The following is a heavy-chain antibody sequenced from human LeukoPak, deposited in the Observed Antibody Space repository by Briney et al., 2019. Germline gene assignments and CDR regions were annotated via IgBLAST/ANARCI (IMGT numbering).Heavy chain of an antibody. J-gene: IGHJ4*02. CDR3: ARDLGSYQGY. V-gene: IGHV3-21*01. D-gene: IGHD5-18*01. CDR1: GFTFSSYS. Sequence: GGSLRLSCAASGFTFSSYSMNWVRQAPGKGLEWVSSISSSSSYIYYADSVRARFTISRDNAKNSLYLQMNSLRAEDTAVYYCARDLGSYQGYWGQGTLVTVSS. CDR2: ISSSSSYI.